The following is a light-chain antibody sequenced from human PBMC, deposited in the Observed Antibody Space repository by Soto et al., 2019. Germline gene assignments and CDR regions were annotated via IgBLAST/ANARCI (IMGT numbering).Light chain of an antibody. CDR1: SSNIGSNT. CDR2: SNN. V-gene: IGLV1-44*01. J-gene: IGLJ2*01. CDR3: AAWDDSLNGVV. Sequence: QSVLTQPPSASGTPGQRVTISCSGSSSNIGSNTVNWYQQLPGTAPKLLIYSNNQRPSGVPDRFSGSKSGTSASLAISGLQSEYEAEYYWAAWDDSLNGVVFGGGTQLTVL.